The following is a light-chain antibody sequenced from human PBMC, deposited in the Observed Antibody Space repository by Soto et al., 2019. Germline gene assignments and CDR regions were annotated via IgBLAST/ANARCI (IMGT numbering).Light chain of an antibody. CDR3: QQYGSSPPT. V-gene: IGKV3-20*01. CDR2: GAS. CDR1: LTISDNY. Sequence: EIVLTQSPGTLSLSPGERATLSCRASLTISDNYLAWYQQKAGQAPRLVIYGASIRATGIPDRFSGSGSGTDFTLTISRLEPEDFAVYYCQQYGSSPPTFGQGTKVDI. J-gene: IGKJ1*01.